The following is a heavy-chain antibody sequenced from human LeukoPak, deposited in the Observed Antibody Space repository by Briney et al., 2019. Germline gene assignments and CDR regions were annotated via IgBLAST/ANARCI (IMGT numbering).Heavy chain of an antibody. CDR3: ARHQYYDFWSGYPYYFDY. J-gene: IGHJ4*02. CDR2: IYYSGST. CDR1: GGSISSSSYY. V-gene: IGHV4-39*01. D-gene: IGHD3-3*01. Sequence: PSETLSLTCTVSGGSISSSSYYWGWIRQPPGKGLEWIGSIYYSGSTYYNPSLKSRVTISVDTSKNQFSLKLSSVTAADTAVYYCARHQYYDFWSGYPYYFDYWDQGTLVTVSS.